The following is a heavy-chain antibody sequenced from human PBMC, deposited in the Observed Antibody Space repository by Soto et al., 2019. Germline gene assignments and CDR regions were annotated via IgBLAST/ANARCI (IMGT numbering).Heavy chain of an antibody. J-gene: IGHJ1*01. Sequence: QVQLVQSGAEVKKPGASVKVSCKASGYIFTAYSMHWVRQAPGQGLEWMGVVNPSGGCTNYAQKCQGRITMTRDTSTSTVYMDLSSLTSEDTAVYYCAREENCSDGICYSEYFQRWGQGTLVTVSS. V-gene: IGHV1-46*01. CDR2: VNPSGGCT. CDR3: AREENCSDGICYSEYFQR. D-gene: IGHD2-15*01. CDR1: GYIFTAYS.